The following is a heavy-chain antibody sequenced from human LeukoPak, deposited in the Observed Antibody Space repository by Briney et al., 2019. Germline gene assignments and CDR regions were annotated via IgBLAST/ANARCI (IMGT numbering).Heavy chain of an antibody. J-gene: IGHJ5*02. Sequence: ASVKVSCKASGYTLTDYYIHWVRQAPGQGLEWMGWINPNSGDRTYAQRFQGRVILTSDTSISTAYMELIRLTSDDTALYYCARDLKGGRFPKNWLDPWGQGTLVTVSS. D-gene: IGHD3-3*01. CDR1: GYTLTDYY. CDR3: ARDLKGGRFPKNWLDP. CDR2: INPNSGDR. V-gene: IGHV1-2*02.